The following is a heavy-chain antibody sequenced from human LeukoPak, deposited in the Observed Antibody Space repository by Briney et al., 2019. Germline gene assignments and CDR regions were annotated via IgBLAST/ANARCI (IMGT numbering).Heavy chain of an antibody. Sequence: GGSLRLSCAASGFTFSSYGMHWVRQAPGKGLEWVAFIRYDGSNKHYADSVKGRFTISRDNSKNTLYLQMNSLRAEDTAVYYCANSGSYYFDYWGQGTLVTVSS. CDR1: GFTFSSYG. D-gene: IGHD1-26*01. CDR2: IRYDGSNK. J-gene: IGHJ4*02. CDR3: ANSGSYYFDY. V-gene: IGHV3-30*02.